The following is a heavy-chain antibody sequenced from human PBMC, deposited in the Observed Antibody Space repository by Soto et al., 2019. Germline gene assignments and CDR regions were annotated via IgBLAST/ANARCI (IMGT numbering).Heavy chain of an antibody. V-gene: IGHV3-30-3*01. CDR3: ARDLYSSSPYGMDV. D-gene: IGHD6-6*01. J-gene: IGHJ6*02. CDR2: ISYDGSNK. Sequence: QVQLVESGGGVVQPGRSLSLSCAASGFTFSSYAMHWVRQAPGKGLEWVAVISYDGSNKYYADSVKGRFTISRDNSKNTLYLQMNSLRAEDTAVYYCARDLYSSSPYGMDVWGQGTTVTVSS. CDR1: GFTFSSYA.